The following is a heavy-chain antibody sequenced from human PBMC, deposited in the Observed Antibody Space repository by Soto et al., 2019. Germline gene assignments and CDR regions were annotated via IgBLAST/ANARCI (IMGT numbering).Heavy chain of an antibody. J-gene: IGHJ4*02. CDR1: GLIFSDYA. D-gene: IGHD1-26*01. Sequence: EVQPLESGGDLVQPGGSLRLSCAASGLIFSDYAMSWVRQAPGKGLECVACISGSGGNTFYADSVKGRFTISRDNSKNTLSLHMNSLRVDDTAVYFCAKDRFGIVGPVDYWGQGTLVTVSS. CDR2: ISGSGGNT. CDR3: AKDRFGIVGPVDY. V-gene: IGHV3-23*01.